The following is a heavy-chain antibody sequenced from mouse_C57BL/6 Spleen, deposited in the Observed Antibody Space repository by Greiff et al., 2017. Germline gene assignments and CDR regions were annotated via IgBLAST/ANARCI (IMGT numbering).Heavy chain of an antibody. CDR1: GYAFSSSW. D-gene: IGHD4-1*01. V-gene: IGHV1-82*01. Sequence: QVQLQQSGPELVKPGASVKISCKASGYAFSSSWMNWVKQRPGQGLEWIGRIYPGDGDTNYNGKFKGKATLTADKASSTAYMQLSSLTSEDSAVYFCARSELGSAWFAYWGQGTLVTVSA. CDR3: ARSELGSAWFAY. CDR2: IYPGDGDT. J-gene: IGHJ3*01.